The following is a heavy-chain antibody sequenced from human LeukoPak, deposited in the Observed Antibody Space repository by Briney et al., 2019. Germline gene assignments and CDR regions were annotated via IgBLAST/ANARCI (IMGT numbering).Heavy chain of an antibody. CDR2: ISWNSADI. Sequence: PGGSLRLSYAASGLIFDEYAMHWVRQAPGKGLEWVSGISWNSADIAYADSVKGRFTISRDNAKNSLYLQMNSLRAEDTALYYCTKETTVTNTGFDSWGQGTLVTVSS. CDR3: TKETTVTNTGFDS. V-gene: IGHV3-9*01. CDR1: GLIFDEYA. J-gene: IGHJ4*02. D-gene: IGHD4-11*01.